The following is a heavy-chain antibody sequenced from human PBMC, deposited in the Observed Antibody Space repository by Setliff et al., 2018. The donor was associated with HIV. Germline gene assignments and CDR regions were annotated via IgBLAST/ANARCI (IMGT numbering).Heavy chain of an antibody. Sequence: ASVKVSCKASGYTFTNYYIHWLKQAPGQGLEWMGIINPGDDGTMYAQKFQGRVTMTRDESTLTAYMELSSLTSEDTAVYFCARGAGSYSYFDSWGLGTLVTVSS. CDR3: ARGAGSYSYFDS. CDR2: INPGDDGT. CDR1: GYTFTNYY. D-gene: IGHD1-26*01. V-gene: IGHV1-46*01. J-gene: IGHJ4*02.